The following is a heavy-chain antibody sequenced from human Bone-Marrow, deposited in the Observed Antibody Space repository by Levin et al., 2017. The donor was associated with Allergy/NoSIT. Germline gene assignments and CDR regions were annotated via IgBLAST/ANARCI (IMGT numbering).Heavy chain of an antibody. Sequence: GESLKISCAASGFTFSSSVMTWVRQAPGRGLEWVSSISASGAGTYYADSVKGRFTISRDTSRNTLSLQMNSLRAEDTAVYYCAKGGISSAGGIDSWGQGTVVTVSS. CDR3: AKGGISSAGGIDS. D-gene: IGHD2-21*01. CDR2: ISASGAGT. CDR1: GFTFSSSV. J-gene: IGHJ4*02. V-gene: IGHV3-23*01.